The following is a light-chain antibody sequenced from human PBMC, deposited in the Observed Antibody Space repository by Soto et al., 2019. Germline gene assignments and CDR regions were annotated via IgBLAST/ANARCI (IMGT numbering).Light chain of an antibody. V-gene: IGKV1-5*03. Sequence: IQMTQSPSTLSASVGDRVTITCRASQSIGNWLAWYQQKPGKAPKPLIYMASSLESGVSPRFSGSGAGTEFTLSISSLQPDDFATYYCQQYSRQATFGQGTKVDIK. CDR3: QQYSRQAT. CDR2: MAS. J-gene: IGKJ1*01. CDR1: QSIGNW.